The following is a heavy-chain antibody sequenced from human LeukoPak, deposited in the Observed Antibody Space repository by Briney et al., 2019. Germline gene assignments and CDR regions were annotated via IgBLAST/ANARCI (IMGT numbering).Heavy chain of an antibody. CDR1: GYSFTSYW. CDR3: ARQLFDYDILTGYYTIDY. Sequence: GESLKISCKGSGYSFTSYWIGWVRQMPGKGLEWMGIIYPGDSDTRYNPSFQGQVTISADKSISTAYLQWSSLKASDTAMYYCARQLFDYDILTGYYTIDYWGQGTLVTVSS. D-gene: IGHD3-9*01. CDR2: IYPGDSDT. V-gene: IGHV5-51*01. J-gene: IGHJ4*02.